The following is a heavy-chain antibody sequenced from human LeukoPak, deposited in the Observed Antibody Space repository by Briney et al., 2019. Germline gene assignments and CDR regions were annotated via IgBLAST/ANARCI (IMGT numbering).Heavy chain of an antibody. Sequence: GGSLRLSCAASGFTVSSNYVSWVRQAPGKGLEWVSVIYSGGSTYYADSVKSRFTISRDNSKNTLYLQMNSLRAEDTAVYYCARDRQGSGWYRDFDLWGRGTLVTVSS. J-gene: IGHJ2*01. V-gene: IGHV3-53*01. CDR1: GFTVSSNY. CDR2: IYSGGST. D-gene: IGHD6-19*01. CDR3: ARDRQGSGWYRDFDL.